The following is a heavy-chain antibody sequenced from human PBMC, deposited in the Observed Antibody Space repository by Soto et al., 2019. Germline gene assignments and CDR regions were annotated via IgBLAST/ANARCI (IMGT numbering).Heavy chain of an antibody. V-gene: IGHV4-59*08. CDR1: GGSITGYY. CDR3: ARHSYYSNPLRFDP. Sequence: QVQLQESGPGLVQPSETLSLTCTVSGGSITGYYWSWIRQPPGKGPEWIGNIHYSGSTNYNPSLKSRVTISVDTSKNQFSLRLSSVTAAETAVYYCARHSYYSNPLRFDPWGQGTLGTVSS. CDR2: IHYSGST. D-gene: IGHD4-4*01. J-gene: IGHJ5*02.